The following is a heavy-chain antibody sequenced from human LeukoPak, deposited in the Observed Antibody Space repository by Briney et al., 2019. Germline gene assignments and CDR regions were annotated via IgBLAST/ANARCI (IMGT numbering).Heavy chain of an antibody. CDR3: ARGVYYDFWSGPGAFDI. CDR2: ISSSSSTI. D-gene: IGHD3-3*01. Sequence: GGSLRLSCAASGFTFSSYSMNWVRQAPGKGLEWVSYISSSSSTIYYADSVKGRFTISRDNAKNSLYLQMNSLRAEDTAVYYCARGVYYDFWSGPGAFDIWGQGTMVTVSS. CDR1: GFTFSSYS. J-gene: IGHJ3*02. V-gene: IGHV3-48*01.